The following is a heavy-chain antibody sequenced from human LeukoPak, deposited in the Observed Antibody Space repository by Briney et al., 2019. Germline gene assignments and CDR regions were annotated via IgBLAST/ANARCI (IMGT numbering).Heavy chain of an antibody. CDR1: GGSITNTNY. CDR3: AREGGPYRPLDY. V-gene: IGHV4-4*02. CDR2: VNLQGST. Sequence: SSETLSLTCSVSGGSITNTNYWTWVRQPPGKGLEWIGEVNLQGSTNYNPSLMGRVAISVDTSENHISLQLTSVTAADTAVYYCAREGGPYRPLDYSGQGTLVTVSS. J-gene: IGHJ4*02.